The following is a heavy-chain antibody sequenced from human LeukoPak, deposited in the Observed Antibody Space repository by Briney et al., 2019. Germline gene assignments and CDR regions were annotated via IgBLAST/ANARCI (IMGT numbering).Heavy chain of an antibody. CDR3: AKALGYCSSTSCHPLFDY. V-gene: IGHV3-23*01. Sequence: GGSLRLSCAASGFTFSSYAMSWVRQAPGKGLEWVSAISGSGGSTYYADSVKGRFTISGDNSKNTLYLQMNSLRAEDTAVYYCAKALGYCSSTSCHPLFDYWGQGTLVTVSS. D-gene: IGHD2-2*01. CDR1: GFTFSSYA. CDR2: ISGSGGST. J-gene: IGHJ4*02.